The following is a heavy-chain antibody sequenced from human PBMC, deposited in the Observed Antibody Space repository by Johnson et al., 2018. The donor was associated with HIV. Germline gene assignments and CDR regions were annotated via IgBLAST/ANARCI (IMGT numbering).Heavy chain of an antibody. CDR2: IRYDGSNK. Sequence: QMQLVESGGGVVQPGGSLRLSCAASGFTFSSYGMHWVRQAPGKGLEWVAFIRYDGSNKYYADSGKGRFTISRDNSKNTLYLQMNSLRAEDTAVYYCATRDPTHRPGVFDIWGQGTMVTVSS. CDR3: ATRDPTHRPGVFDI. CDR1: GFTFSSYG. D-gene: IGHD1-14*01. V-gene: IGHV3-30*02. J-gene: IGHJ3*02.